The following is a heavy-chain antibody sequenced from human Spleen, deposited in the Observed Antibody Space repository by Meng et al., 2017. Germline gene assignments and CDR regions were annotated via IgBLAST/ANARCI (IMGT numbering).Heavy chain of an antibody. Sequence: VQLVQFWSELKKPGASVKVSCKSFGYTFTSYAMNWVRQAPGQGLEWMGWINTNTVNPTYAQGFTGRFVFSLDTSVSTAYLQISSLKAEDTAVYYCARVSAVWASSGWYWDYWGQGTLVTVSS. CDR1: GYTFTSYA. CDR2: INTNTVNP. J-gene: IGHJ4*02. V-gene: IGHV7-4-1*02. D-gene: IGHD6-19*01. CDR3: ARVSAVWASSGWYWDY.